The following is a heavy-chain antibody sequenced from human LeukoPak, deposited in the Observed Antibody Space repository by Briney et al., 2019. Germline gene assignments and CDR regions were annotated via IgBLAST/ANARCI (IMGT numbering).Heavy chain of an antibody. J-gene: IGHJ4*02. CDR3: ARKYYGSGSYYKDINFDY. V-gene: IGHV4-39*01. Sequence: PSETLSLTCTVSGGSISSSSYYWGWIRPPPGKGLEWIGSIYYSGSTYYNPSLKSRVPISVDTSKNQFSLKLSSVTAADTAVYYCARKYYGSGSYYKDINFDYWGQGTLVTVSS. CDR2: IYYSGST. D-gene: IGHD3-10*01. CDR1: GGSISSSSYY.